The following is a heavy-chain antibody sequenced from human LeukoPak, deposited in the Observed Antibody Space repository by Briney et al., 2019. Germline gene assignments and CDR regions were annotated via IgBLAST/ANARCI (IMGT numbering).Heavy chain of an antibody. J-gene: IGHJ4*02. D-gene: IGHD2-21*02. V-gene: IGHV4-4*02. Sequence: SGTPSLTCAVSGGSIGSTNWWIWVRQPPGKGLEWIGEIYHSGDTNYNPSLKSRVTISMDKSKNQFSLKVRSVTAADTAVYYCARRDIVVMTAFDYWGPGTLVAVSS. CDR3: ARRDIVVMTAFDY. CDR1: GGSIGSTNW. CDR2: IYHSGDT.